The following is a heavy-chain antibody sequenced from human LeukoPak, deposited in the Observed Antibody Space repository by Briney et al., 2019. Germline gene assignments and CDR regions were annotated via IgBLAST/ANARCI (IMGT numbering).Heavy chain of an antibody. CDR3: ARGSGYFYYMDV. CDR1: GGSMNTDDFH. CDR2: IYYTGRT. V-gene: IGHV4-30-4*08. D-gene: IGHD1-26*01. Sequence: SETLSLTCNVSGGSMNTDDFHWTWIRQPPGKGLEWIAYIYYTGRTYYNPSLKSRIAISVDTSKNQFSLKMTFVTATDTAVYYCARGSGYFYYMDVWGKGTTVIVSS. J-gene: IGHJ6*03.